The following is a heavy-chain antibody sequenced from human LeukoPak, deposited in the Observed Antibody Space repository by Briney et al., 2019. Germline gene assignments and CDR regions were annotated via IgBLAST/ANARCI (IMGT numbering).Heavy chain of an antibody. CDR2: ISSSSSYI. CDR3: ARDGINGSYWHFFES. J-gene: IGHJ4*02. CDR1: GFTFSSYS. V-gene: IGHV3-21*01. Sequence: GGSLRLSCAASGFTFSSYSMNWVRQAPGKGLDWVSSISSSSSYIYHADSMKGRFTISRDNSKNTLSLQINSLRAEDTAVYFCARDGINGSYWHFFESWGQGTLVTVSS. D-gene: IGHD2-8*01.